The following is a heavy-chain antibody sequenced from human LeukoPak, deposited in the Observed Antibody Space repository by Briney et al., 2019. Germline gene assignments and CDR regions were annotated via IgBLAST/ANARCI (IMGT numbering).Heavy chain of an antibody. CDR3: AKDGSGSYHIKYYFDY. V-gene: IGHV3-48*03. J-gene: IGHJ4*02. Sequence: PGGSLRLSCAASGFTFSSYEMNWVRQAPGKGLEWASYISSSGSTIYYADSVKGRFTISRDNAKNSLYLQMNSLRAEDTAVYYCAKDGSGSYHIKYYFDYWGQGTLVTVSS. CDR1: GFTFSSYE. CDR2: ISSSGSTI. D-gene: IGHD1-26*01.